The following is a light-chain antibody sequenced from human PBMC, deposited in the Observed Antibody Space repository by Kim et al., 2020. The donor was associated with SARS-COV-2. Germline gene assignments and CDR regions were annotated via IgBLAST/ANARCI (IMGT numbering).Light chain of an antibody. J-gene: IGKJ2*01. V-gene: IGKV1-9*01. CDR1: QGIRSF. Sequence: SASVGDRYTITCRASQGIRSFLAWFQQKPGKAPEHLIYAASTLQSGVPSRFSGSGSGTEYSLTITGLQPEDFATYFCQQFQSYPYTFGQGTKLEI. CDR2: AAS. CDR3: QQFQSYPYT.